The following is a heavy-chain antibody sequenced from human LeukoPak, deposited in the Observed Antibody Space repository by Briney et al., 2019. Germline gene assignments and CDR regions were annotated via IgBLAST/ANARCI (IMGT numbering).Heavy chain of an antibody. D-gene: IGHD5-24*01. V-gene: IGHV4-34*01. CDR1: GGSFSGYY. CDR2: INHSGST. J-gene: IGHJ4*02. Sequence: SSETLSLTCAVYGGSFSGYYWSWIRQPPGKGLEWIGEINHSGSTNYNPSLKSRVTISVDTSKNQFSLKLSSVTAADTAVYYCARREVATITAYFDYWGQGTLVTVSS. CDR3: ARREVATITAYFDY.